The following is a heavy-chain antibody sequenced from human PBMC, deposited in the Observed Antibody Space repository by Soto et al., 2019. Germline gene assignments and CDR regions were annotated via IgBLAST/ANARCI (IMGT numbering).Heavy chain of an antibody. D-gene: IGHD3-3*01. J-gene: IGHJ6*02. CDR1: GYSFTSYW. CDR2: IYPGDSDT. Sequence: GESLKISCKGSGYSFTSYWIGWVRQMPGKGLEWMGIIYPGDSDTRYSPSFQGQVTISADKSISTAYLQWSSLKASDTAMYYCARSKFPSGDFWSGYPPDVWGQGTSVTVSS. V-gene: IGHV5-51*01. CDR3: ARSKFPSGDFWSGYPPDV.